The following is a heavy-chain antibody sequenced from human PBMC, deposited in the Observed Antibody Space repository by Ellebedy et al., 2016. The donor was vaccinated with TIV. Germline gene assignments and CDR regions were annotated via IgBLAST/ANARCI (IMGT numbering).Heavy chain of an antibody. CDR2: IKRDGSEK. V-gene: IGHV3-7*01. CDR1: GFTFSSYC. D-gene: IGHD5-12*01. Sequence: GGSLRLSXAASGFTFSSYCMSWVRQAPGKGLEWVANIKRDGSEKYYVDSVKGRFTFSRDNAKSSLYLQMNSLRDDDTAVYYCARNTGGYDGMIDYWGQGALVTVSS. J-gene: IGHJ4*02. CDR3: ARNTGGYDGMIDY.